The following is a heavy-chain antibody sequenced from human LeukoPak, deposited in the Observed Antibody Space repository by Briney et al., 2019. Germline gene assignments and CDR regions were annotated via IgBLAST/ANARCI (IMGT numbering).Heavy chain of an antibody. D-gene: IGHD3-9*01. CDR3: ARRILTGYWFWFDP. Sequence: SETLSLTCAVSGGSISSSNWWSWVRQPPGKGLEWIGEIYHSGSTNYNPSLKSRVTISVDTSKNQFSLKLSSVTAADTAVYYCARRILTGYWFWFDPWGQGTLVTVSS. CDR1: GGSISSSNW. V-gene: IGHV4-4*02. CDR2: IYHSGST. J-gene: IGHJ5*02.